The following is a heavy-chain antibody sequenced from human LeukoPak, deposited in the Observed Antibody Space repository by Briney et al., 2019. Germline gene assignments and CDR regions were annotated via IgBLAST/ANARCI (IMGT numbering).Heavy chain of an antibody. CDR3: AKGAEWLLSSLDY. V-gene: IGHV3-23*01. Sequence: GGSLRLSCTASGFTLSSYAMSWVRQAPGEGLEWVSTISGSADNTNYAEAVKGRFTISRDNSKNTLYLQMNSLRAEDTAVYYCAKGAEWLLSSLDYWGQGTLVTVSS. CDR1: GFTLSSYA. J-gene: IGHJ4*02. CDR2: ISGSADNT. D-gene: IGHD3-3*01.